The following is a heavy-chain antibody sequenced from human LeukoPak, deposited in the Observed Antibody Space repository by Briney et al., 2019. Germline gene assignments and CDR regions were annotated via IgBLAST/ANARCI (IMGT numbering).Heavy chain of an antibody. D-gene: IGHD3-10*01. CDR3: ARCLLVRGVKRHTLWDY. CDR1: GGSISSGNYY. Sequence: MTSETLSLTCTVSGGSISSGNYYWGWIRQPPGKGLEWIGSIYYSGSTYYNPSLKSRVTISVDTSKNQFSLKLSSVTAADTAVYYCARCLLVRGVKRHTLWDYWGQGTLVTVSS. CDR2: IYYSGST. J-gene: IGHJ4*02. V-gene: IGHV4-39*07.